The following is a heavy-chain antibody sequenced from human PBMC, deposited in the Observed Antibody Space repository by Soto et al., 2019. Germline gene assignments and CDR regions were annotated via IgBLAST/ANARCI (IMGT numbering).Heavy chain of an antibody. CDR1: GGSISSSSYY. Sequence: QLQLQESGPGLVKPSETLSLTCTVSGGSISSSSYYWGWIRQPPGKGLEWIGRVYYSGSTYYNPSLNTRVTIPVTTAKNQLSLQLSSVTAADTAVYYCARGPTTKAGDILHRYPPRYWGQRTLVTVSS. CDR3: ARGPTTKAGDILHRYPPRY. D-gene: IGHD3-9*01. J-gene: IGHJ4*02. V-gene: IGHV4-39*01. CDR2: VYYSGST.